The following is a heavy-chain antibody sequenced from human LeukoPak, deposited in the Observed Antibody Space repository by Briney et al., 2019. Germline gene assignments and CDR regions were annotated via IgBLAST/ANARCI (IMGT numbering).Heavy chain of an antibody. Sequence: SETLSLTCTVSGGSVRSGSYYWTWIRQPPGKGLXXXXXXXXTGNTNXXXSXKSRVTISVDTSKNQFSLKLSSVTAADTAVYYCARDAGYCSGGSCYHDYFDYWGQGTLVTVSS. D-gene: IGHD2-15*01. CDR1: GGSVRSGSYY. V-gene: IGHV4-61*01. J-gene: IGHJ4*02. CDR2: XXXTGNT. CDR3: ARDAGYCSGGSCYHDYFDY.